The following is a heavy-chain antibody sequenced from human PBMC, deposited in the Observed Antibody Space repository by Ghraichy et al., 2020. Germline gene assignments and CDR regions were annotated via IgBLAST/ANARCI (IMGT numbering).Heavy chain of an antibody. CDR3: ARDLGWFGELFPSGY. CDR2: ISAYNGNT. V-gene: IGHV1-18*01. CDR1: GYTFTSYG. Sequence: ASVKVSCKASGYTFTSYGISWVRQAPGQGLEWMGWISAYNGNTNYAQKLQGRVTMTTDTSTSTAYMELRSLRSDDTAVYYCARDLGWFGELFPSGYWGQGTLVTVSS. D-gene: IGHD3-10*01. J-gene: IGHJ4*02.